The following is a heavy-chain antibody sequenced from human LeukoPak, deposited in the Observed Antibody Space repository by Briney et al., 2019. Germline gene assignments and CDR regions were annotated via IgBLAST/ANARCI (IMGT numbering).Heavy chain of an antibody. CDR1: GFTFSSYS. CDR3: ARDLDGYNYALDY. V-gene: IGHV3-21*01. CDR2: ISSSSSYI. J-gene: IGHJ4*02. D-gene: IGHD5-24*01. Sequence: GGSLRLSCAASGFTFSSYSMNWVRQAPGKGLEWVSSISSSSSYIFYADSVKGRFTISRDNAKNSLYLQMHSLGAEDTAVYYCARDLDGYNYALDYWGQGTLVTVSS.